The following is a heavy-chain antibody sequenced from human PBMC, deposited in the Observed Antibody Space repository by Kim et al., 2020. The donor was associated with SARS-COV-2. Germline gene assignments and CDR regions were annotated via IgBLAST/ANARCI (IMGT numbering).Heavy chain of an antibody. CDR3: ARNRGYSYGANWYFDL. V-gene: IGHV4-61*01. J-gene: IGHJ2*01. D-gene: IGHD5-18*01. CDR2: IYYSGST. Sequence: SETLSLTCTVSGGSVSSGSYYWSWIRQPPGKGLEWIGYIYYSGSTNYNPSLKSRVTISVDTSKNQFSLKLSPVTAADTAVYYCARNRGYSYGANWYFDLWGRGTLVTVSS. CDR1: GGSVSSGSYY.